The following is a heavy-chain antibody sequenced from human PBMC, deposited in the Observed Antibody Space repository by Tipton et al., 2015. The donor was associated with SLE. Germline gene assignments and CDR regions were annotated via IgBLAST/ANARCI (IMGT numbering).Heavy chain of an antibody. Sequence: LRLSCAVPGYSISSGYYWGWIRQPPGKGLEWIGSIYHSGSTYYNPSLKSRVTISVDTSKNQFSLKLSSVTAADTAVYYCARVYSSGWCAHWGQGTLVTVSS. CDR3: ARVYSSGWCAH. D-gene: IGHD6-19*01. V-gene: IGHV4-38-2*01. J-gene: IGHJ4*02. CDR2: IYHSGST. CDR1: GYSISSGYY.